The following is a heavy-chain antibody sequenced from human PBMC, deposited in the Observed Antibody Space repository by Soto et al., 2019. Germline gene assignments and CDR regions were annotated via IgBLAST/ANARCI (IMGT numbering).Heavy chain of an antibody. D-gene: IGHD3-16*02. J-gene: IGHJ4*02. V-gene: IGHV1-69*13. Sequence: SVKVSCKAFGGTFSSYAISWVRQAPGHGLEWMGGIIPLFGTTNYAPKFQGRVAITADERARTAYMDLSSLKSEDTAVYYCATNNRASYHFDYWGQGTLVTV. CDR2: IIPLFGTT. CDR1: GGTFSSYA. CDR3: ATNNRASYHFDY.